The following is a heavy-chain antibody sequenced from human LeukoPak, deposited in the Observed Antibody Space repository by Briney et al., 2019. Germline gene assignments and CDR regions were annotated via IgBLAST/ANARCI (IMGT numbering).Heavy chain of an antibody. Sequence: TGGSLRLSCAASGFTFSSYSMSWVRQAPGKGLEWVSSISGSGGRIDYADSVKGRFTISRDNSKNTLSLQMNSLTAEDMAVYYCAKNPRLEGWIYFDSWGQGILVTVSS. CDR2: ISGSGGRI. V-gene: IGHV3-23*01. CDR1: GFTFSSYS. CDR3: AKNPRLEGWIYFDS. D-gene: IGHD1-1*01. J-gene: IGHJ4*02.